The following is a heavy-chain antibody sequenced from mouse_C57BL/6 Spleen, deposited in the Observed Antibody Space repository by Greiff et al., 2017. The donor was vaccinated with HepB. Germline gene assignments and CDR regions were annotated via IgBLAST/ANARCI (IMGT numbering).Heavy chain of an antibody. CDR2: ISDGGSYT. V-gene: IGHV5-4*03. D-gene: IGHD2-1*01. CDR1: GFTFSSYA. J-gene: IGHJ1*03. Sequence: DVMLVESGGGLVKPGGSLKLSCAASGFTFSSYAMSWVRQTPEKRLEWVATISDGGSYTYYPDNVKGRFTISRDNAKNNLYLQMSHLKSEDTAMYYCARPYGNFGYFDVWGTGTTVTVSS. CDR3: ARPYGNFGYFDV.